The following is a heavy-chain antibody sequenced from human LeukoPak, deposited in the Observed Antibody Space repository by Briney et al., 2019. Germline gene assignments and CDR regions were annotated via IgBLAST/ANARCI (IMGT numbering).Heavy chain of an antibody. CDR1: DYSISSGYF. Sequence: SETLSPTCTVSDYSISSGYFWTWIRQPPGKGLEWIGSIFHTGSSYYNPSLKSPVAISVDTSKNQFSLELSSVTVADTAVYYCARDLGLTISDNWFDPWGQGTLVTVSS. J-gene: IGHJ5*02. CDR3: ARDLGLTISDNWFDP. V-gene: IGHV4-38-2*02. D-gene: IGHD3-3*01. CDR2: IFHTGSS.